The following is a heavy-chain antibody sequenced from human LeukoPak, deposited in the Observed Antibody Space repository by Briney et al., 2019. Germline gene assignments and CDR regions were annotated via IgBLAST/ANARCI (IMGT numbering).Heavy chain of an antibody. D-gene: IGHD3-22*01. Sequence: ASVKASCKASGYTFTSYGINWVRQAPGQGLEWMGWISAYNGNTNYAQKLQGRVTMTTDTSTSTAYMELRSLRSDDTAVYYCARSYYYDSSGYYYVWGQGTLVTVSS. CDR1: GYTFTSYG. V-gene: IGHV1-18*01. CDR3: ARSYYYDSSGYYYV. CDR2: ISAYNGNT. J-gene: IGHJ1*01.